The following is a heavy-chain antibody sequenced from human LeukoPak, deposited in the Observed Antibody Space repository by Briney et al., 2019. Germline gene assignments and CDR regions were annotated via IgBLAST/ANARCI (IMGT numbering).Heavy chain of an antibody. Sequence: GGSLRLSCAASGFTFSSYSMNWVRQAPGKGLEWVSSISSSSNYIYYADSVKGRFTISRDNAKNSLYLQMNSLRAEDTAVYYCARDGSGSYYHNWFDPWGQGTLVTVSS. D-gene: IGHD3-10*01. CDR1: GFTFSSYS. V-gene: IGHV3-21*01. CDR3: ARDGSGSYYHNWFDP. CDR2: ISSSSNYI. J-gene: IGHJ5*02.